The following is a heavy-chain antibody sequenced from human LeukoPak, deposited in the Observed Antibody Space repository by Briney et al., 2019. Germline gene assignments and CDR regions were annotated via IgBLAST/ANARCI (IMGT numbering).Heavy chain of an antibody. D-gene: IGHD2-21*02. CDR2: IYYSGST. CDR3: ARAVRGPDYTWFDP. V-gene: IGHV4-59*01. CDR1: GASISRYY. J-gene: IGHJ5*02. Sequence: SETLSLTCTVSGASISRYYWSWIRQPPGKGLEWIGYIYYSGSTNYNPSLKSRVTISVDTSKNQFSLKLSSVTAADTAVYYCARAVRGPDYTWFDPWGQGTLVTVSS.